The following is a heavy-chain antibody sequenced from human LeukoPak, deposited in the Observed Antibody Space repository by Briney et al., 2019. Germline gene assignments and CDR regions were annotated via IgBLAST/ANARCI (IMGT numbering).Heavy chain of an antibody. CDR1: GYSISSGYY. V-gene: IGHV4-38-2*02. J-gene: IGHJ3*02. Sequence: SETLSLTCTVSGYSISSGYYWGWIRQPPGKGLEWIGSIYHSGSTYYNPSLKSRVTISVDTSKNQFSLKLSSVTAADTAVYYCAIDYYYDSSGWDAFDIWGQGTMVTVSS. D-gene: IGHD3-22*01. CDR2: IYHSGST. CDR3: AIDYYYDSSGWDAFDI.